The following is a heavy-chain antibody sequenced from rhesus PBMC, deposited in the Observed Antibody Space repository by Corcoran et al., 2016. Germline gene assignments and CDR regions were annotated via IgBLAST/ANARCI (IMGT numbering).Heavy chain of an antibody. V-gene: IGHV3-116*02. CDR3: ARDGNPFITGTTSGLDS. CDR2: IRNKANGGTA. D-gene: IGHD1-26*01. CDR1: GFTFSNSW. Sequence: GESGAGLVQPGGSLRLSCAASGFTFSNSWMTWVRQAPGKGPEWVGFIRNKANGGTAEYAASVKGRFTISRDDSKSIASLQMNSLKTEDTAVYYCARDGNPFITGTTSGLDSWGQGVVVTVSS. J-gene: IGHJ6*01.